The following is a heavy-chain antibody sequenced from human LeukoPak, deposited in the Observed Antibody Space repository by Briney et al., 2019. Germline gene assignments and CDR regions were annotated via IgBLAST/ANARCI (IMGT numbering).Heavy chain of an antibody. V-gene: IGHV4-38-2*02. CDR3: ARDDSDTDAFDI. CDR1: GYSITSGYY. J-gene: IGHJ3*02. CDR2: IYHGGST. D-gene: IGHD1-26*01. Sequence: SETLSLTCTVSGYSITSGYYWGWIRQPPGKGLEWIGTIYHGGSTNYNPSLTSRVTMSVDTSKNQFSLKLSSVTAADTAVYYCARDDSDTDAFDIWGQGTLVTVSS.